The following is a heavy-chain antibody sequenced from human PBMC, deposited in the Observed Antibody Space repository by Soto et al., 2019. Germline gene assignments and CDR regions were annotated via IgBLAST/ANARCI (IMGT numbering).Heavy chain of an antibody. D-gene: IGHD2-21*02. CDR3: ARVAYCGGDCQRGFDP. CDR2: IYHSGST. J-gene: IGHJ5*02. Sequence: SETLSLTCTVSGGSISSGEYYWTWIRQPPGKGLEWIGYIYHSGSTYYNPSLKSRVTISVDRSKNQFSLKLSSVTAADTAVYYCARVAYCGGDCQRGFDPWGQGTLVTVSS. V-gene: IGHV4-30-2*01. CDR1: GGSISSGEYY.